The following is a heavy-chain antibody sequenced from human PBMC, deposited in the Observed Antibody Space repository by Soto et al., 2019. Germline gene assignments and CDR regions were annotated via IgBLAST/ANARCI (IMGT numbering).Heavy chain of an antibody. V-gene: IGHV1-69*02. Sequence: SVKVSCKASGGTFSSYTINWARQAPGQGLEWMGRIIPILGLTNYAQKFQGRVTITADKSTSTAYMELSSLRSEDTAVYYCARVGCRQLPWEFDYWGQGTLVTVSS. D-gene: IGHD2-2*01. CDR3: ARVGCRQLPWEFDY. CDR2: IIPILGLT. J-gene: IGHJ4*02. CDR1: GGTFSSYT.